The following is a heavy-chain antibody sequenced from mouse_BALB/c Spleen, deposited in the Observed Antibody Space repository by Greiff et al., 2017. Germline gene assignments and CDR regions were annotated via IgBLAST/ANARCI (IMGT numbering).Heavy chain of an antibody. D-gene: IGHD2-1*01. J-gene: IGHJ2*01. CDR1: GFTFSSYY. CDR2: INSNGGST. V-gene: IGHV5-6-2*01. Sequence: EVKLMESGGGLVKLGGSLKLSCAASGFTFSSYYMSWVRQTPEKRLELVAAINSNGGSTYYPDTVKGRFTISRDNAKNTLYLQMSSLKSEDTALYYCARNPPYGNYRGGYFDYWGQGTTLTVSS. CDR3: ARNPPYGNYRGGYFDY.